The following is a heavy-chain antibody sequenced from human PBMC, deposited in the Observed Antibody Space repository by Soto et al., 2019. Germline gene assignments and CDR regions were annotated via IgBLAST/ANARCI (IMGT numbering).Heavy chain of an antibody. CDR1: GFTFSSYG. CDR3: AGDYGDGGGLDY. J-gene: IGHJ4*02. Sequence: PXESLRLSCAASGFTFSSYGMHWVRQAPGKGLEWVAVIWYDGSNKYYADSVKGRFTISRDNSKNTLYLQMNSLRAEDTAVYYCAGDYGDGGGLDYWGQGTLVTVSS. V-gene: IGHV3-33*01. D-gene: IGHD4-17*01. CDR2: IWYDGSNK.